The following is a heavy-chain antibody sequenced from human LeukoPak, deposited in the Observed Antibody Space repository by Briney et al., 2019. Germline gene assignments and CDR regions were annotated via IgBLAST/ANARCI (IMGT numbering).Heavy chain of an antibody. J-gene: IGHJ4*02. CDR1: GFAFDDFA. CDR3: SRNGLVDFDY. CDR2: IRRRAYGGAA. V-gene: IGHV3-49*04. Sequence: GGSLRLSCTTSGFAFDDFAMSWVRQPAGKGLEWVGFIRRRAYGGAAEYAASVKGRFIISRDDSKGIAYLQMNGLKTEDTAVYYCSRNGLVDFDYWGQGSRVIVSP.